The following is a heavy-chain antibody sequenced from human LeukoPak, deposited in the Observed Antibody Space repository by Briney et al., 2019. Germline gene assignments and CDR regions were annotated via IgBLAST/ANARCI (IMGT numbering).Heavy chain of an antibody. V-gene: IGHV1-46*01. CDR1: GYTFTSYY. CDR3: ARDPRYDSSGYYGDAFDV. Sequence: GASVKVSCKTSGYTFTSYYMHWVRQAPGQGLEWMGIINPSGGSTSYAQKFQGRVTMTRDTSTSTVYMELSSLRSDDTAVYYCARDPRYDSSGYYGDAFDVWGQGTMATVSS. CDR2: INPSGGST. J-gene: IGHJ3*01. D-gene: IGHD3-22*01.